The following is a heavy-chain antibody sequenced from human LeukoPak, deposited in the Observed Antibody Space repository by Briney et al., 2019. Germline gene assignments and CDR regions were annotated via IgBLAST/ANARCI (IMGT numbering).Heavy chain of an antibody. CDR2: IIPIFGTA. Sequence: GASVKVSCKASGGTFSSYAISWVRQAPGQGLEWMGGIIPIFGTANYAQKFQGRVTITADESTSTAYMELSSLRSEDTAVYYCARAIGGYSYSSNWFDPWGQGTLVTVSS. J-gene: IGHJ5*02. V-gene: IGHV1-69*13. D-gene: IGHD5-18*01. CDR1: GGTFSSYA. CDR3: ARAIGGYSYSSNWFDP.